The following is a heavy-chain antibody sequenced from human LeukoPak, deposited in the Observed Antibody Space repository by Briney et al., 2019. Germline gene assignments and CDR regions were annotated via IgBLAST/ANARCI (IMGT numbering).Heavy chain of an antibody. CDR3: ARDDASDGSGRHFDY. D-gene: IGHD3-10*01. J-gene: IGHJ4*02. CDR1: GGSVSSYY. Sequence: NPSETLSLTCSVSGGSVSSYYWSWIRQPPGKGLEWIGYIYYSGSTNYNPSLKSRVTISVDTSKNQFSLKLSSVTAADTAVYYCARDDASDGSGRHFDYWGQGTLVTVSS. V-gene: IGHV4-59*02. CDR2: IYYSGST.